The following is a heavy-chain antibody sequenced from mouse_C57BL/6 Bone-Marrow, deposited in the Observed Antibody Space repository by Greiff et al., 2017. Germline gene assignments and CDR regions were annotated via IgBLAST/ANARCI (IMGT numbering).Heavy chain of an antibody. V-gene: IGHV5-4*01. Sequence: EVKVVESGGGLVKPGGSLKLSCAASGFTFSSYAMSWVRQTPEKRLGWVATISDGGSYTYYPDNVKGRFTISRDNAKNNLYLQMSHLKSEDTAMYYCARDRWLRFAYWGQGTLVTVSA. CDR1: GFTFSSYA. CDR3: ARDRWLRFAY. CDR2: ISDGGSYT. J-gene: IGHJ3*01. D-gene: IGHD2-2*01.